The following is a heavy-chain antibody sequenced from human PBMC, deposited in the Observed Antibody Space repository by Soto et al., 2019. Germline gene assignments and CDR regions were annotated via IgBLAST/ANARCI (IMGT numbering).Heavy chain of an antibody. CDR2: INPSGGST. CDR3: ARDRLWFGELLYEDAFDI. Sequence: ASVKVSWKASGYTFTSYYMHWVRQAPGQGLEWMGIINPSGGSTSYAQKFQGRVTMTRDTSTSTVYMELSSLRSEDTAVYYCARDRLWFGELLYEDAFDIWGQGTMVTVSS. V-gene: IGHV1-46*03. J-gene: IGHJ3*02. D-gene: IGHD3-10*01. CDR1: GYTFTSYY.